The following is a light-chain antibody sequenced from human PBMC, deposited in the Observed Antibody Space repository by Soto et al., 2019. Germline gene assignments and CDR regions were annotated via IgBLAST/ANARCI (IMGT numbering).Light chain of an antibody. CDR3: QQYFSTPYT. CDR2: WAS. Sequence: DIVMTQSPDSLAVSLGEGATINCKSSQSILFNSNNKNYLVWYQQRPGQSPKLLLYWASSREPGVPDRFSGSGSGTDFTLTISSLQADDVAVYYCQQYFSTPYTFGQGTKVDIK. CDR1: QSILFNSNNKNY. V-gene: IGKV4-1*01. J-gene: IGKJ2*01.